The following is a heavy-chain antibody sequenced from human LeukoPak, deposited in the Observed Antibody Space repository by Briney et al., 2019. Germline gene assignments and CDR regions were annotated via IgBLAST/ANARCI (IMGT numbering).Heavy chain of an antibody. D-gene: IGHD3-22*01. CDR3: ARGQVLYYDSSGSINY. Sequence: ASVKVSCKASGYTFTGYYMHWVRQAPGQGLEWMGWINPNSGGTNYAQKFQGRVTMTRDTSISTAYMELSRLRSDDTAVYYCARGQVLYYDSSGSINYWGQGTLVTVSS. V-gene: IGHV1-2*02. CDR1: GYTFTGYY. CDR2: INPNSGGT. J-gene: IGHJ4*02.